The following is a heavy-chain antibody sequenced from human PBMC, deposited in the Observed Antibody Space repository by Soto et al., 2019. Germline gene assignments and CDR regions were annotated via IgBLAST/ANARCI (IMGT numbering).Heavy chain of an antibody. CDR2: IIPIFGTA. CDR1: GGTFSSYA. V-gene: IGHV1-69*01. CDR3: AGELGYSSGWYYFDY. D-gene: IGHD6-19*01. Sequence: QVQLVQSGAEVKKPGSSVNVSCKSSGGTFSSYAISWVRQAPGQGLEWMGGIIPIFGTANNAQKLQGRVTITADESTSTAYMELSSLRSEDTAVYYCAGELGYSSGWYYFDYWGQGTLVTVSS. J-gene: IGHJ4*02.